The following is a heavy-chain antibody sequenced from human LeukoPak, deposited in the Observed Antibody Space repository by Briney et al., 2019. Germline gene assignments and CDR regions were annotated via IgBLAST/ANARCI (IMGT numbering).Heavy chain of an antibody. CDR3: RVYYYDSSGYYNDY. J-gene: IGHJ4*02. Sequence: GGSPRLSCAASGFTFSSYGMHWVRQAPGKGLEWVAVISYDGSNKYYADSVKGRFTISRDNSKNTLYLQMSSLRAEDTAVYYARVYYYDSSGYYNDYWGQGTLVTVSS. CDR2: ISYDGSNK. V-gene: IGHV3-30*03. CDR1: GFTFSSYG. D-gene: IGHD3-22*01.